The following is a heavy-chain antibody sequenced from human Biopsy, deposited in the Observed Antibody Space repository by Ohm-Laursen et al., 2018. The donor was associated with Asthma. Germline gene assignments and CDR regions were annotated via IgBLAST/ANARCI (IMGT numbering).Heavy chain of an antibody. V-gene: IGHV3-30*04. Sequence: SLRLSCTASGFTFDNYTMHWVRQAPGKGLDWVTIISYDGRNTYYADSVEGRFTISRDNSKNTLFLQLSSLRPEDTAVYYCARGGLHYYEYYGMDVWGQGTTVTVSS. D-gene: IGHD2-21*02. CDR1: GFTFDNYT. J-gene: IGHJ6*02. CDR3: ARGGLHYYEYYGMDV. CDR2: ISYDGRNT.